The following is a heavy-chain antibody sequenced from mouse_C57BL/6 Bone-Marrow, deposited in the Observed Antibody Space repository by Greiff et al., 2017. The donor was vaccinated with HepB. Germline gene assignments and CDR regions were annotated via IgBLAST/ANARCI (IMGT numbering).Heavy chain of an antibody. D-gene: IGHD4-1*01. V-gene: IGHV1-59*01. J-gene: IGHJ4*01. CDR3: ARYWDRMDY. Sequence: QVQLQQPGAELVRPGTSVKLSCKASGYTFTSYWMHWVKQRPGQGLEWIGVIDPSDSYTNYNQKFKGKATLTVDTSSSTAYMQLSSLTSEDSAVYYCARYWDRMDYWGQGTSVTVSS. CDR1: GYTFTSYW. CDR2: IDPSDSYT.